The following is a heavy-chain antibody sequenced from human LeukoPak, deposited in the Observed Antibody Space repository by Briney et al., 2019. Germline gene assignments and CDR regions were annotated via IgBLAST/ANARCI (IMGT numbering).Heavy chain of an antibody. CDR3: AKVYSYGDY. J-gene: IGHJ4*02. CDR1: GFTFSNYG. V-gene: IGHV3-30*18. Sequence: GGSLRLSCAASGFTFSNYGMHWVRQAPGKGLEWVAIISYDGRNEYYADSVKGRFTISRDNSKNTLYLQMNSLRAEDTAVYYCAKVYSYGDYWGQGTLVTVPS. D-gene: IGHD5-18*01. CDR2: ISYDGRNE.